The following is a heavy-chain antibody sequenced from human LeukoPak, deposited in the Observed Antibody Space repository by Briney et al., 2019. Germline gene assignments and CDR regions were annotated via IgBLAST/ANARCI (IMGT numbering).Heavy chain of an antibody. CDR1: GGSFSGYY. J-gene: IGHJ5*02. Sequence: SQTLSLTCAVYGGSFSGYYWSWIRQPPGKGLEWIGEINHSGSTNSNPSLKSRVTLSVDASKTEFSLKLSSLTAADTAVYDCARVLSLGYCIGGSCYYQIARKNWFDPWGQGTLVTVSS. D-gene: IGHD2-15*01. V-gene: IGHV4-34*01. CDR2: INHSGST. CDR3: ARVLSLGYCIGGSCYYQIARKNWFDP.